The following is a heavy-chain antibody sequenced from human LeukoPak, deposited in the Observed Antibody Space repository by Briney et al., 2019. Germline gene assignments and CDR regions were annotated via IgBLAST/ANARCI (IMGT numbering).Heavy chain of an antibody. CDR1: GGSISSYY. J-gene: IGHJ6*02. CDR3: ARGLRFLEWSEYYYYGMDV. Sequence: PSETLSLTCTVSGGSISSYYWSWIRQPAGKGLEWIGRIYTGGSTNYNPSLKSRVTISVDTSKNQFSLKLSSVTAADTAVYYCARGLRFLEWSEYYYYGMDVWGQGTTVTVSS. CDR2: IYTGGST. D-gene: IGHD3-3*01. V-gene: IGHV4-4*07.